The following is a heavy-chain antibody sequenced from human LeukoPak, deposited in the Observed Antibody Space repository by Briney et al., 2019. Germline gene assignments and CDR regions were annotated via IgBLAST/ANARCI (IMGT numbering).Heavy chain of an antibody. D-gene: IGHD6-13*01. V-gene: IGHV4-34*09. CDR1: GGSFSGYY. CDR3: ARGRRDSSSWYFDY. CDR2: INHSGST. Sequence: SETLSLTCAVYGGSFSGYYWSLIRQPPGKGLAWIGEINHSGSTYYNPSLKSRVTISVDTSKNQFSLKLSSVTAADTAVYYCARGRRDSSSWYFDYWGQGTLVTVSS. J-gene: IGHJ4*02.